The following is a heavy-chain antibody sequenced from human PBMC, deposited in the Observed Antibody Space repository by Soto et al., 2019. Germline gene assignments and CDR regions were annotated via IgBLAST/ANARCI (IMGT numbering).Heavy chain of an antibody. Sequence: QVQLVQSGAEVKKPGASVKVSCKASGYTFTSYDINWVRQATGQGLEWMGWMNPNSGNTGYAQKFQGRVTMTRNTYISTAYMELSSLRSEDTAVYYCARGLSYCSGGSCYSRWFDPWGQGTLVTVSS. D-gene: IGHD2-15*01. CDR3: ARGLSYCSGGSCYSRWFDP. CDR1: GYTFTSYD. V-gene: IGHV1-8*01. J-gene: IGHJ5*02. CDR2: MNPNSGNT.